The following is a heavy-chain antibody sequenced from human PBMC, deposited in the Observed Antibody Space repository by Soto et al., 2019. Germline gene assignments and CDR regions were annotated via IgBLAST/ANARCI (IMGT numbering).Heavy chain of an antibody. CDR2: IYHSGST. V-gene: IGHV4-4*02. CDR3: ARTPIVVLPAAIWYYFDS. D-gene: IGHD2-2*01. Sequence: ASETLSLTCAVSGGSISSTNWWSWVRQPPGKGLEWIGEIYHSGSTNYNPSLKSRVTISVDKSKNQFSLKLSSVTAADTAVYYWARTPIVVLPAAIWYYFDSGGQGTRVTVSS. J-gene: IGHJ4*02. CDR1: GGSISSTNW.